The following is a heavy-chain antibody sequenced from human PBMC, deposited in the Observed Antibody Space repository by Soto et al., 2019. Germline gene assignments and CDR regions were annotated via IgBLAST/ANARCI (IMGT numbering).Heavy chain of an antibody. CDR2: ISSSSSVI. CDR1: GFILSDCA. D-gene: IGHD1-26*01. CDR3: PSDLSGPFLSYYAMHV. J-gene: IGHJ6*02. Sequence: EVQLVESGGGLVQPGGSLRLSCATSGFILSDCAMNWVRQAPGKGLVWVSYISSSSSVIDYADSVKGRFTISRDNARNAMYLQLLHLRAEDTAVYYCPSDLSGPFLSYYAMHVWGQGTPVTVSS. V-gene: IGHV3-48*01.